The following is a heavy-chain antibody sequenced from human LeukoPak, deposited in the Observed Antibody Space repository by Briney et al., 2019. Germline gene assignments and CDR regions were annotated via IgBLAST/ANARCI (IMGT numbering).Heavy chain of an antibody. CDR3: ARDIDDVGALLDF. J-gene: IGHJ4*02. CDR1: DDSISNNRYS. D-gene: IGHD1-26*01. Sequence: SETLSLTCTISDDSISNNRYSWAWIRQPPGKGLEWTGSINYSGRTYYSPSLKSRLTMSVDTAKRQFSLKLISVTAADTALYYCARDIDDVGALLDFWGQGTLVTVSS. CDR2: INYSGRT. V-gene: IGHV4-39*07.